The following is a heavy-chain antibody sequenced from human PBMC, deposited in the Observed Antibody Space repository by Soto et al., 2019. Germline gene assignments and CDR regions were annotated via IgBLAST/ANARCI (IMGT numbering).Heavy chain of an antibody. CDR3: ARDLRHDFLAGSGF. Sequence: QIHLVQSGDEVKRPGASVKVSCKASGYTFRSYGLSWVRQAPGQGLAYIGWIRPYNGNTDYAPRFQDRFRMTADTSTTTVYLEVKSLTSDDTATYYCARDLRHDFLAGSGFWGQGTLVTVSS. CDR1: GYTFRSYG. D-gene: IGHD3-9*01. V-gene: IGHV1-18*01. CDR2: IRPYNGNT. J-gene: IGHJ3*01.